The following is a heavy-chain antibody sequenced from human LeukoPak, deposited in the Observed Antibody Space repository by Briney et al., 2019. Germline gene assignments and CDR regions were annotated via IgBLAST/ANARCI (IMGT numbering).Heavy chain of an antibody. CDR1: GYTFTSYG. Sequence: ASVKVSCKASGYTFTSYGISWVRQAPGQGLEWMGWISAYNGNTNYAQKLQGRVTMTTDTSTSTAYMELRSLRSDDTAVYYCARDGDYYGSGSYYTEDYWGQGTLVTVSS. D-gene: IGHD3-10*01. J-gene: IGHJ4*02. CDR2: ISAYNGNT. V-gene: IGHV1-18*01. CDR3: ARDGDYYGSGSYYTEDY.